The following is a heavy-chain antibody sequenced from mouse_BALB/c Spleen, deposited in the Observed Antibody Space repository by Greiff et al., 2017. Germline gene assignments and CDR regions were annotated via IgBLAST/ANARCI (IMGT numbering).Heavy chain of an antibody. CDR2: IYPGNGDT. Sequence: LQQPGAELVKPGASVKMSCKASGYTFTSYNMHWVKQTPGQGLEWIGAIYPGNGDTSYNQKFKGKATLTADKSSSTAYMQLSSLTSEDSAVYYCARFITGYAMDYWGQGTSVTVSS. V-gene: IGHV1-12*01. J-gene: IGHJ4*01. CDR1: GYTFTSYN. D-gene: IGHD1-2*01. CDR3: ARFITGYAMDY.